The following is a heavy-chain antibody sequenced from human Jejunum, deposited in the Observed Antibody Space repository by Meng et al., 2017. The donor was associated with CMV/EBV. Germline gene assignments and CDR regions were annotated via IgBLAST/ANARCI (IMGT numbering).Heavy chain of an antibody. J-gene: IGHJ3*02. CDR3: ARDGGYSSRTSWYAAFDM. Sequence: FSSYAMSWFRQAPGKGLEWVSSINGGGGSTYYADTVKGRFTITRDNSKSTLYVQMNSLRAEDPAMYYCARDGGYSSRTSWYAAFDMWGQGTMVTVSS. D-gene: IGHD2-2*01. CDR1: FSSYA. CDR2: INGGGGST. V-gene: IGHV3-23*01.